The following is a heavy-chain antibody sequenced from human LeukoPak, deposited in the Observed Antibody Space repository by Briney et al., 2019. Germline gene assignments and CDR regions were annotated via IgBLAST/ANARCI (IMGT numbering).Heavy chain of an antibody. CDR1: GFTFSSYS. J-gene: IGHJ4*02. Sequence: PGGSLRLSCAASGFTFSSYSMNWVRQAPGKGLEWVSSISSSSSYIYYADSVKGRFTISRDNAKNSLYLQMNSLRAEDTAVYYCARAKSYDILTGYLYYFDYWGQGTLVTVSS. CDR3: ARAKSYDILTGYLYYFDY. V-gene: IGHV3-21*04. CDR2: ISSSSSYI. D-gene: IGHD3-9*01.